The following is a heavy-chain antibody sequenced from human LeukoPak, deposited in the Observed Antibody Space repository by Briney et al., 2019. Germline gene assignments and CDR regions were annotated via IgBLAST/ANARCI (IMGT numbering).Heavy chain of an antibody. CDR2: ISYDGSNK. CDR1: GFTFSSYG. J-gene: IGHJ4*02. V-gene: IGHV3-30*03. D-gene: IGHD3-16*01. CDR3: AGEYDYVWGSYPR. Sequence: PGGSLRLSCAASGFTFSSYGMHWVRQAPGKGLEWVAVISYDGSNKYYADSVKGRFTISRDNAKNSLYLQMNSLRAEDTAVYYCAGEYDYVWGSYPRWGQGTLVTVSS.